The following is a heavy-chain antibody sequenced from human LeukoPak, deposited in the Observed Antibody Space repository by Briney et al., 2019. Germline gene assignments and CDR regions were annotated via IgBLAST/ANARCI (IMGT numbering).Heavy chain of an antibody. CDR1: GYTFTSYG. CDR2: ISAYNGNT. J-gene: IGHJ3*02. CDR3: ARVRSSDAFHI. D-gene: IGHD3-10*01. Sequence: ASVKVSCKASGYTFTSYGISWVRQAPGQGLEWMGWISAYNGNTNYALKLQGRVTMTTDTSTSTAYMELRSLRSDDASVYYCARVRSSDAFHIWGQGPMVIFSS. V-gene: IGHV1-18*01.